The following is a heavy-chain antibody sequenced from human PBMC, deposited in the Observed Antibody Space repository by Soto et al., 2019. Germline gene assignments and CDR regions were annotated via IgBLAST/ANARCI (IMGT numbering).Heavy chain of an antibody. V-gene: IGHV1-69*01. CDR2: IIPVFGTA. D-gene: IGHD3-10*01. Sequence: QVQLVQSGAEVKKPGSSVKVSCKASGGTFSSYAISWVRQAPGQGLEWMGGIIPVFGTANYAQKFQGRVTITADESTSTAYMELSRLRSEDTAVYYCARDDGSGNQYYYYYYGMDVWGQGTTVTVSS. CDR3: ARDDGSGNQYYYYYYGMDV. J-gene: IGHJ6*02. CDR1: GGTFSSYA.